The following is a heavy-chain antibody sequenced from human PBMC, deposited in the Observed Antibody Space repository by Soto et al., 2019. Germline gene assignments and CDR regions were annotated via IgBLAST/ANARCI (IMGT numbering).Heavy chain of an antibody. J-gene: IGHJ4*02. CDR3: AKDGADTGTYNFDY. V-gene: IGHV3-30*18. D-gene: IGHD1-26*01. CDR1: GFTFSNYG. Sequence: QVQLVESGGGVVQPGMSLSLSCAASGFTFSNYGMHWVRQAPGKGLEWVTLIWNDGSNKFYADSVKGRFTISRDNSKNTLYLQMTSLKPEDTAVYYCAKDGADTGTYNFDYWGQGTLVTVSS. CDR2: IWNDGSNK.